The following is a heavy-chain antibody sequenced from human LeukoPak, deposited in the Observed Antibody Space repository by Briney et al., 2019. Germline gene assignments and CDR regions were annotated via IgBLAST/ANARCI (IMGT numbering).Heavy chain of an antibody. Sequence: GESLKISCKGSGYNFATYWIVWVRQMSGKGLEWMGVIYPGDSDTRYSPSFQGQVTISADKSISTAYLQWSSLKASDTAMYYCARHLGGELHEYCGGDCPLLPNFDYWGQGTLVTVSS. CDR2: IYPGDSDT. V-gene: IGHV5-51*01. CDR3: ARHLGGELHEYCGGDCPLLPNFDY. D-gene: IGHD2-21*02. J-gene: IGHJ4*02. CDR1: GYNFATYW.